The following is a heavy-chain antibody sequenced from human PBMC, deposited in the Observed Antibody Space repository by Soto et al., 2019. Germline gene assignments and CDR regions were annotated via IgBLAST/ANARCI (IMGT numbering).Heavy chain of an antibody. CDR1: GYTLTELS. CDR3: AGSWIQLWLLDY. J-gene: IGHJ4*02. V-gene: IGHV1-24*01. CDR2: FDPEDGET. Sequence: ASEKVSCKVSGYTLTELSMHWVRQAPGKGLEWMGGFDPEDGETIYAQKFQGRVTMTEDTSTDTAYMELSSLRSEDTAVYYCAGSWIQLWLLDYWGQGTLVTVSS. D-gene: IGHD5-18*01.